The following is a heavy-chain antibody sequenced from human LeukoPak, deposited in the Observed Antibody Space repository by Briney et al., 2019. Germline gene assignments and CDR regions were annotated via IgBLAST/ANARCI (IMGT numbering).Heavy chain of an antibody. D-gene: IGHD2-15*01. J-gene: IGHJ6*02. CDR1: GGSFSGYY. CDR3: ARGHCSGGSCYYYYYGMDV. Sequence: SETLSLTCAVYGGSFSGYYWSWIRQPPGKGLEWIGEINHSGSTNYNPSLKSRVTISVDTSKNQFSLKLSSVTAADTAVYYCARGHCSGGSCYYYYYGMDVWGQGTTVTVSS. V-gene: IGHV4-34*01. CDR2: INHSGST.